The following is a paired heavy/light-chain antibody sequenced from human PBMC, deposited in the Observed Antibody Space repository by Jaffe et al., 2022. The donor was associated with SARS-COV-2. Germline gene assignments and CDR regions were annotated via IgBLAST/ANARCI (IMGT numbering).Light chain of an antibody. J-gene: IGKJ3*01. CDR3: QQANNFPLA. V-gene: IGKV1-12*01. CDR2: AAS. CDR1: QGIFSG. Sequence: DIQMTQSPSSVSASVGDRVTITCRASQGIFSGLAWFQHKPGRAPKLLIFAASRLESGVPSRFSGSGSGTDFTLTISSLQPEDVATYYCQQANNFPLAFGPGTTVDI.
Heavy chain of an antibody. V-gene: IGHV4-39*01. CDR1: GGSIISTDFY. J-gene: IGHJ6*03. D-gene: IGHD1-1*01. Sequence: HLQLQESGPGLVKPSETLSLTCNVSGGSIISTDFYWGWIRQSPGRGLEWVGTILYGGATYYSPTLRGRVTISVDTSRTQFSLNLSSVTAADTAVYFCARSLPATIVTSHYYYMHVWGKGTTVTVSS. CDR3: ARSLPATIVTSHYYYMHV. CDR2: ILYGGAT.